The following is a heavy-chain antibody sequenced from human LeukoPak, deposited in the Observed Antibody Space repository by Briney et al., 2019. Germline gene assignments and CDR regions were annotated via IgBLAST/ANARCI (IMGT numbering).Heavy chain of an antibody. D-gene: IGHD3-22*01. J-gene: IGHJ4*02. Sequence: GGSLRLSCAASGFTVSSNYMSWVRQAPGKGLEWVSVIYSGGSTYYADSVKGRFTISRDNSKNTLYLQMNSLRAEDTAVYYCARDPPPNYYDSSGSSYWGQGTLVTVSS. CDR1: GFTVSSNY. V-gene: IGHV3-53*01. CDR3: ARDPPPNYYDSSGSSY. CDR2: IYSGGST.